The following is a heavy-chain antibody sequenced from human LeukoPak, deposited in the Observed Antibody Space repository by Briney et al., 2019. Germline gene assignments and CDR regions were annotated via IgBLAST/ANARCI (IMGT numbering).Heavy chain of an antibody. CDR2: ISFSGTT. CDR1: GGSINSGVYY. CDR3: ARASDYHGFFDI. J-gene: IGHJ3*02. Sequence: PSETLSLTCTVSGGSINSGVYYWSWIRQHPGEGLEWIGYISFSGTTYNNPSLKSRLTISTDTSKNQFSLRLTSVTAADTAVYYCARASDYHGFFDIWGQGTVVTVSS. V-gene: IGHV4-31*03. D-gene: IGHD3-10*01.